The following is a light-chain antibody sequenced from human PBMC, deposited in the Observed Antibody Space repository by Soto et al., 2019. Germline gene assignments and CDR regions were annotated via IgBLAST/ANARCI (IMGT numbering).Light chain of an antibody. CDR2: DVS. Sequence: QPVLTQPASVSGSPGQSITISCTGTSSDIGGYNFVSWYQQHPGKAPKLIIYDVSDRPSGVSNRFSGSKSANTASLTISGLQAEDEADYHCSSYTSISTLYVFGTGTKVTVL. CDR3: SSYTSISTLYV. CDR1: SSDIGGYNF. J-gene: IGLJ1*01. V-gene: IGLV2-14*01.